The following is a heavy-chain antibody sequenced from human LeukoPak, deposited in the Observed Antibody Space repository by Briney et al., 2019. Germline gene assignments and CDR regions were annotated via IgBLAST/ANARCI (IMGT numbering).Heavy chain of an antibody. J-gene: IGHJ4*02. CDR1: GYTFTSYD. CDR2: INPNSGNT. V-gene: IGHV1-8*01. D-gene: IGHD2-15*01. CDR3: ARAGGYCGRISCPYYFDY. Sequence: ASVKVSCKASGYTFTSYDMNWVRQAPGQGLEWMGWINPNSGNTGYAQKFQGRVTMTRNTSISTAYMELSSLRSEDTAVYYCARAGGYCGRISCPYYFDYWGQGSLVAVSS.